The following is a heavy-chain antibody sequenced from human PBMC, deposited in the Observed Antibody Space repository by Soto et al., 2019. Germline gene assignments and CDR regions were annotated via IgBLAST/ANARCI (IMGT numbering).Heavy chain of an antibody. CDR3: TRDSSPKYTTDCVGAFDF. CDR2: INRDGSGR. D-gene: IGHD2-21*02. CDR1: GFTFGSYW. Sequence: EVQLVESGGGLVQPGGSLRLSCAASGFTFGSYWMTWVRQAPGKGLEWVANINRDGSGRSYVDSVKGRFTASRDNANGSLYLQMYSLRVVYAAVYYCTRDSSPKYTTDCVGAFDFWGQGTMVTVS. V-gene: IGHV3-7*05. J-gene: IGHJ3*01.